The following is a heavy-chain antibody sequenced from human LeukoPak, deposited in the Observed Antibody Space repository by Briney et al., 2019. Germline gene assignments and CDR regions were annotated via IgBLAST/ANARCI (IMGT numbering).Heavy chain of an antibody. V-gene: IGHV1-58*02. CDR3: AVNQISYYGMDV. Sequence: SVKVSCKASGFTFTSSAMQWVRQARGQRLEWIGWIVVGSGNTNYAQKFQERVTITRDMSTSTAYMEPSSLRSEDTAVYYCAVNQISYYGMDVGGQGTTVTVSS. D-gene: IGHD1-14*01. CDR2: IVVGSGNT. J-gene: IGHJ6*02. CDR1: GFTFTSSA.